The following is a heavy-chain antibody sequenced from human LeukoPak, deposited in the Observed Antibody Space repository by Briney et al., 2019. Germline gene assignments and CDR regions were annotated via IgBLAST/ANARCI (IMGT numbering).Heavy chain of an antibody. CDR1: QLPLNIYG. J-gene: IGHJ4*02. Sequence: GGSLRLSCATSQLPLNIYGIHWVREARGRGLECLAFVKYDGTTNQCSDSVKGRFFISRDNSRHMLFLRMNNLSSEDTAVYYCAKGGPSVAATFDHWGQGTRVIVSS. D-gene: IGHD6-19*01. V-gene: IGHV3-30*02. CDR2: VKYDGTTN. CDR3: AKGGPSVAATFDH.